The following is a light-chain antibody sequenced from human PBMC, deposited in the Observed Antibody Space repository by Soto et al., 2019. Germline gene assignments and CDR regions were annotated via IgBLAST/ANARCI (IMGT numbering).Light chain of an antibody. CDR2: DVS. CDR1: SSDVGGYDY. CDR3: SSYTTSNTVV. V-gene: IGLV2-14*03. Sequence: QPVLTQPASVSGSPGQSITISCTGTSSDVGGYDYVSWYQQHPGKAPKVMIYDVSNRPSGVSNRFSGSKSGNTASLTISGLQAEDEADYYCSSYTTSNTVVFGGGTKVTVL. J-gene: IGLJ2*01.